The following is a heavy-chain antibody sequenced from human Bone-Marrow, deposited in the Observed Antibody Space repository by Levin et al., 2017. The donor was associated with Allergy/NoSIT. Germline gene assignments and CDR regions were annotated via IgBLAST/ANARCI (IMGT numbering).Heavy chain of an antibody. CDR2: INPSGGST. V-gene: IGHV1-46*01. CDR1: GYTFTTYF. CDR3: ARGDAGYSSIWHDY. J-gene: IGHJ4*02. D-gene: IGHD6-13*01. Sequence: KISCEASGYTFTTYFMHWVRQAPGQGLEWMGMINPSGGSTNLAQNFQGRVTMARDTSTNTVYMELSSLNSQDTAVYYCARGDAGYSSIWHDYWGQGTQVTVSP.